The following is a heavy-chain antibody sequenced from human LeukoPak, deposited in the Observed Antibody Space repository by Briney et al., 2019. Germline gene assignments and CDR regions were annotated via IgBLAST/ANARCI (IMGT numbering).Heavy chain of an antibody. CDR3: ARDGRITMVRGVMSY. CDR1: GGTFSSYG. CDR2: INPNSGGT. Sequence: ASVKVSCKASGGTFSSYGISWVRQAPGQGLEWMGWINPNSGGTNYAQKFQGRVTMTRDTSISTAYMELSRLRSDDTAVYYCARDGRITMVRGVMSYWGQGTLVTVSS. D-gene: IGHD3-10*01. V-gene: IGHV1-2*02. J-gene: IGHJ4*02.